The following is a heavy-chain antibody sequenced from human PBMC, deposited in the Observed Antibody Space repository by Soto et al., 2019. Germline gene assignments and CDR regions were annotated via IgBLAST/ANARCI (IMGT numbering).Heavy chain of an antibody. D-gene: IGHD6-13*01. CDR3: ARRESGSSWVFAY. CDR2: IYYNGNT. CDR1: GGSISSYY. J-gene: IGHJ4*02. V-gene: IGHV4-59*08. Sequence: PSETLSLTCTVSGGSISSYYWSWIRQPPGKGLEWIGYIYYNGNTNYNPSLKSRVTISVDTSKNQFSLKLSSVTAADTAVYYCARRESGSSWVFAYWGQGTLVTVS.